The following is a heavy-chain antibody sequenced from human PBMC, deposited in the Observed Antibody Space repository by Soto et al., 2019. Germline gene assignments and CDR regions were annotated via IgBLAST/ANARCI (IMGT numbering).Heavy chain of an antibody. CDR3: ATWRGGYTYGLDH. D-gene: IGHD5-18*01. V-gene: IGHV3-74*01. Sequence: GGCMRLACTASGFTFSSQGLHWVRQAPGKGLMWISRILNDGTTTNYADSVKGRFTVSRDNAKKTMSLQMNNLRAEDRAVYYCATWRGGYTYGLDHWGQGTPVTVSS. CDR1: GFTFSSQG. CDR2: ILNDGTTT. J-gene: IGHJ4*02.